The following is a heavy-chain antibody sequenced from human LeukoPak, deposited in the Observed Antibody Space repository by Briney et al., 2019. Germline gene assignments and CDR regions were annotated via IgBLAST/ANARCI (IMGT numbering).Heavy chain of an antibody. V-gene: IGHV4-4*07. Sequence: PSETLSLTCTVSGGSISSYYWSWIRQPAGKGLEWIGRIYTSGSTNYNPSLKSRVTMSVDTSKNQFSLKLSSVTAADTAVYYCARDGVVAATGPVSLAYYYYYMDVWGKGTTVTVSS. J-gene: IGHJ6*03. CDR2: IYTSGST. D-gene: IGHD2-15*01. CDR3: ARDGVVAATGPVSLAYYYYYMDV. CDR1: GGSISSYY.